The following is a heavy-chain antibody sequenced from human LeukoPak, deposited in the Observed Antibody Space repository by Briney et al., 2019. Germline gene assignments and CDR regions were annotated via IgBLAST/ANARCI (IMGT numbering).Heavy chain of an antibody. CDR2: ISGSGGST. D-gene: IGHD6-19*01. V-gene: IGHV3-23*01. CDR1: GFTFSSYA. J-gene: IGHJ5*02. CDR3: AREMGVAGTGRWFDP. Sequence: PGGSLRLSCAASGFTFSSYAMSWVRQAPGKGLEWVSAISGSGGSTYYADSVKGRFTISRDNSKNTLYLQMNSLRAEDTAVYYCAREMGVAGTGRWFDPWGQGTLVIVSS.